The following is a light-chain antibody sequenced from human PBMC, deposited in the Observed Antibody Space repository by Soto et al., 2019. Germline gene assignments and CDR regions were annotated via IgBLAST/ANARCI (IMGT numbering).Light chain of an antibody. CDR2: AAS. J-gene: IGKJ4*01. Sequence: DIQITQSPSALSASVGDRVTITCRASQSITNYLNWYQHKPGQAPNLLIYAASTLQAGVPLRFRGSGSGTDFTLTISSLQPEDFATYFCQQSNSSPPTFGGGTKVDNK. V-gene: IGKV1-39*01. CDR1: QSITNY. CDR3: QQSNSSPPT.